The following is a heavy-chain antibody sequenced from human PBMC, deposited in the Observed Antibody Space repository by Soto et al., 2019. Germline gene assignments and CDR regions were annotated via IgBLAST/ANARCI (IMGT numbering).Heavy chain of an antibody. D-gene: IGHD2-21*02. CDR1: GFSFNTSG. CDR3: ATKVRVTNYLYYGMDD. Sequence: QVQLVESGGGVVQPGRALRLSCAASGFSFNTSGMHWVHQAPGKGLEWVAVIAFDGSQEFYGDSVRGRFTISRDNSKNTLFLQMKSLTPEDTAVYYCATKVRVTNYLYYGMDDWGQGTTVTVSS. CDR2: IAFDGSQE. V-gene: IGHV3-30*03. J-gene: IGHJ6*02.